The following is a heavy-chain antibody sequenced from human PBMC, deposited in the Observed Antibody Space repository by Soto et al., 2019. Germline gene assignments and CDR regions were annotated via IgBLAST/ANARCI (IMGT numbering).Heavy chain of an antibody. D-gene: IGHD5-18*01. J-gene: IGHJ5*02. Sequence: ASLKVSGKASGYTFTNNDVSWVRQATGQGLEWMGWMNPGSGDTGYAQKFQGRVTMTRDISIATAYMELNSLTSEDTAIYYCARMESFGSLNWFDPWGQGTLVTVSS. CDR3: ARMESFGSLNWFDP. V-gene: IGHV1-8*02. CDR2: MNPGSGDT. CDR1: GYTFTNND.